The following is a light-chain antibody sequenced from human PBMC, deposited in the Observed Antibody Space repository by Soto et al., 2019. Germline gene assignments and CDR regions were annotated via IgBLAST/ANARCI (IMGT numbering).Light chain of an antibody. Sequence: IVMTQSPDSLAVSLGERATINCKSSQNVLYSSNSKNYLAWYQQKPGQTPKLLIYWASTRESGVPDRFSGSGSGTDFTLTISSLQAEDVAVYYCQQYYNTPITFGQGTRLEIK. J-gene: IGKJ5*01. V-gene: IGKV4-1*01. CDR1: QNVLYSSNSKNY. CDR3: QQYYNTPIT. CDR2: WAS.